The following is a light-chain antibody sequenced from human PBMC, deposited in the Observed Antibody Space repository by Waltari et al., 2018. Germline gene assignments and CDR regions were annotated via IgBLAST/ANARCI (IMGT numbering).Light chain of an antibody. V-gene: IGKV2-24*01. Sequence: DIVMTQTPLSSPVTLGQPASISCRSSQSLVYSDGNTYLSWLQQRPGQPPRLLMYENSNRFSGVPDRVSGSGAGTDFTLKMSRVEAEDVGVDYCMQATQFPLTFGGGTKVEIK. J-gene: IGKJ4*01. CDR2: ENS. CDR3: MQATQFPLT. CDR1: QSLVYSDGNTY.